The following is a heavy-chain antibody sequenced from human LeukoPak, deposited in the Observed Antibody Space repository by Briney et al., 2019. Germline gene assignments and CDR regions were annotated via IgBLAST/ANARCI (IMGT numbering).Heavy chain of an antibody. J-gene: IGHJ3*02. Sequence: ASVKVSCKASGGTFSSYAISWVRQAPGQGLEWMGGIIPIFGTANYAQKFQGRVTITADESTSTAYMELSSLRSEDTAVYYCARDLRSEWELPNNAFDIWGQGTIVTVSS. CDR1: GGTFSSYA. V-gene: IGHV1-69*13. D-gene: IGHD1-26*01. CDR3: ARDLRSEWELPNNAFDI. CDR2: IIPIFGTA.